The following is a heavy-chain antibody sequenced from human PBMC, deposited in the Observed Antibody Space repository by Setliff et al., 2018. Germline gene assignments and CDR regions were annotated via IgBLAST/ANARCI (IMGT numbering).Heavy chain of an antibody. J-gene: IGHJ4*02. D-gene: IGHD3-3*01. V-gene: IGHV3-64*01. CDR3: ARDGGEY. CDR2: ISSNGGST. CDR1: GFTFSSYE. Sequence: GGSLRLSCAASGFTFSSYEMNWVRQAPGKGLEYVSAISSNGGSTYYANSVKGRFTISRDNSKNTLYLQMGSLRAEDMAVYYCARDGGEYWGQGTLVTVSS.